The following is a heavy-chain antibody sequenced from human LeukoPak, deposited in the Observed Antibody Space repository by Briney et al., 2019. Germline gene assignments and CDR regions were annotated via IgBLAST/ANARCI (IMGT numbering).Heavy chain of an antibody. CDR1: GYSISSGYF. CDR2: IYHSGST. J-gene: IGHJ5*02. D-gene: IGHD6-13*01. CDR3: ARAYSSSWYFNWFDP. Sequence: SETLSLTCTVSGYSISSGYFWGCIRQPPGKGLEWIGTIYHSGSTYYNASLESRVTISVDTSKNQFSLKLSSVTAADTAVYYCARAYSSSWYFNWFDPWGQGTLVTVSS. V-gene: IGHV4-38-2*02.